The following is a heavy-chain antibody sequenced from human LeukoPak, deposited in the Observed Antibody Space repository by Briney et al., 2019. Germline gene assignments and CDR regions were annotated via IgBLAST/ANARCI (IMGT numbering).Heavy chain of an antibody. J-gene: IGHJ4*02. D-gene: IGHD4-17*01. CDR2: ISSSSSYV. CDR3: ARDIRDYGDYGDDY. V-gene: IGHV3-21*01. Sequence: GGSLRLSCAASGFTFSSYSMNWVRQAPGKGLEWVSSISSSSSYVYYADSVKGRFTISRDNAKNSLYLQMNSLRAEDTAVYYCARDIRDYGDYGDDYWGQGTLVTVSS. CDR1: GFTFSSYS.